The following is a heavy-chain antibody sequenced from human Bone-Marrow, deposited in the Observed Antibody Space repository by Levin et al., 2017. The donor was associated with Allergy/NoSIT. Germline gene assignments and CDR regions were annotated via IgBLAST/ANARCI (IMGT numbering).Heavy chain of an antibody. Sequence: GESLKISCAASGFTFYDYGMSWVRQPPGKGLEWVSGISWNGGSTGYADSVKGRFTVSRDNAKSSLYLQMSSLRAEDTALYYCARRQGRNSGSFESWGQGTLVTVSS. D-gene: IGHD1-26*01. CDR1: GFTFYDYG. CDR3: ARRQGRNSGSFES. CDR2: ISWNGGST. J-gene: IGHJ4*02. V-gene: IGHV3-20*04.